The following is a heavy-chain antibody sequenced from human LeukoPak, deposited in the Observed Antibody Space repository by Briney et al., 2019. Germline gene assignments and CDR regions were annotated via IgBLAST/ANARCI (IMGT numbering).Heavy chain of an antibody. CDR3: ARGGLFGVPYWGSTRFDY. Sequence: SETLSLTCTVSGGSISSYYWSWIRQPPGKGLEWIGNIYYSGSTNYNPSLKSRVTISVDTSKNQFSLKLSSVTAADTAVYYCARGGLFGVPYWGSTRFDYWGQGTLVTVSS. D-gene: IGHD3-3*01. CDR1: GGSISSYY. J-gene: IGHJ4*02. V-gene: IGHV4-59*01. CDR2: IYYSGST.